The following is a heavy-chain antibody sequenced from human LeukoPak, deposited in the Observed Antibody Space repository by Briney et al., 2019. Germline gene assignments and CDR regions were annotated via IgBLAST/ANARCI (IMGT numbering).Heavy chain of an antibody. CDR1: AHSFANDW. V-gene: IGHV5-51*01. Sequence: GESLKISCKGSAHSFANDWIGWVRQMPGKGLEWMGIIYASNSDTKYSPSFQGQVTISVDKSISTAYLQWSSLQASDTAMYYCAWTHNGSYRWDYWGQVTLVTVSS. D-gene: IGHD1-26*01. CDR3: AWTHNGSYRWDY. CDR2: IYASNSDT. J-gene: IGHJ4*02.